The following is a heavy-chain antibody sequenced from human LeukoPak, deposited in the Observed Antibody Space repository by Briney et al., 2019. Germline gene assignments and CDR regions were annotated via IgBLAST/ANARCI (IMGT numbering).Heavy chain of an antibody. CDR3: ARLASSNGWLSLTWFDY. V-gene: IGHV1-18*01. J-gene: IGHJ4*02. D-gene: IGHD6-19*01. CDR1: GYTFTSYG. Sequence: ASVKVSCKASGYTFTSYGISWVRQAPGQGLEWMGWISAYNGNTNYAQKLQGRVTMTTDTSTSTAYMELRSLRSDDTAVYYCARLASSNGWLSLTWFDYWGQGTLVTVSS. CDR2: ISAYNGNT.